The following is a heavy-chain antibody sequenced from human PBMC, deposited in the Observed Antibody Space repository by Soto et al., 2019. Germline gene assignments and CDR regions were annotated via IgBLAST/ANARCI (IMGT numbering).Heavy chain of an antibody. CDR1: GASISSYY. CDR2: IYYSGSS. V-gene: IGHV4-59*01. J-gene: IGHJ3*02. Sequence: SETLSLTFTVSGASISSYYCYWIRQPPGKGLEDLVYIYYSGSSNYNPALKSRVTISVETSKNKFSLKLRSVTDADTAVYYCATYHPWSGYSPSRQDAFYXWGQGTRV. CDR3: ATYHPWSGYSPSRQDAFYX. D-gene: IGHD3-3*01.